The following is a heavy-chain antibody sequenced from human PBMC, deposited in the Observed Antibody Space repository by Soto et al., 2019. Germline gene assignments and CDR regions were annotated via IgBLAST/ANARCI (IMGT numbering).Heavy chain of an antibody. D-gene: IGHD3-22*01. Sequence: GGSLRLSCAASGFTFSSYGMHWVRQAPGKGLEWVAVIWYDGSNKYYADSVKGRFTISRDNSKNTLYLQMNSLRAEDTAVYYCARDRDYYDSSGYYDYWGQGTLVTVSS. CDR3: ARDRDYYDSSGYYDY. J-gene: IGHJ4*02. CDR1: GFTFSSYG. CDR2: IWYDGSNK. V-gene: IGHV3-33*01.